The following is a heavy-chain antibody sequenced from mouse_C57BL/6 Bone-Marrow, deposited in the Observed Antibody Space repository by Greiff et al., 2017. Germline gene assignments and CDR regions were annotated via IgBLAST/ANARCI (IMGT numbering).Heavy chain of an antibody. V-gene: IGHV1-15*01. Sequence: QVQLKQPGAELVRPGASVTLSCKASGYTFTDYEMHWVKQTPVHGLEWIGAIDPETGGTAYNQKFKGKAILTADKSSRTAYMELRSLTFEDSAVYYCTRSTTVVVPYAMDYWGQGTSVTVSS. J-gene: IGHJ4*01. CDR2: IDPETGGT. CDR1: GYTFTDYE. CDR3: TRSTTVVVPYAMDY. D-gene: IGHD1-1*01.